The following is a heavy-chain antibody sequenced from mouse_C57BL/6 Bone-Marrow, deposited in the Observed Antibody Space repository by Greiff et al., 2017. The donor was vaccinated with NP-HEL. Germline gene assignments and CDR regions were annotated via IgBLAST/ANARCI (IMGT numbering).Heavy chain of an antibody. Sequence: QVQLKQPGAELPNPGASVKLSCKPSGSTFTSYWMHWVNQRPGQGLEWIGNINPTGGYTKYNQKFKDKATLTADKSSSTDYRQLSSLTYEDSAVYYCARGGDYDSYYAMDYWGQGTSVTVSS. V-gene: IGHV1-7*01. D-gene: IGHD2-4*01. CDR3: ARGGDYDSYYAMDY. CDR2: INPTGGYT. CDR1: GSTFTSYW. J-gene: IGHJ4*01.